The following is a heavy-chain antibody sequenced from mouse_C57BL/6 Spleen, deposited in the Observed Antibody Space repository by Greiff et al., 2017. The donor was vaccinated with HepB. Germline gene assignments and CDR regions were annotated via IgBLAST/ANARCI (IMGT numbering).Heavy chain of an antibody. D-gene: IGHD1-1*01. CDR1: GYSITSGYY. CDR2: ISYDGSN. CDR3: ARDQGTDGTDY. J-gene: IGHJ2*01. Sequence: DVQLQESGPGLVKPSQSLSLTCSVTGYSITSGYYWNWIRQFPGNKLEWMGYISYDGSNNYNPSLKNRISITRDTSKNQFFLKLNSVTTEDTATYYCARDQGTDGTDYWGQGTTLTVSS. V-gene: IGHV3-6*01.